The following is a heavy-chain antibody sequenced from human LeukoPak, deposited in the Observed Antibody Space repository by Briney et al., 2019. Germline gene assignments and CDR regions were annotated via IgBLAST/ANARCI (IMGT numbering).Heavy chain of an antibody. CDR1: GGSVINTNW. D-gene: IGHD3-3*01. J-gene: IGHJ4*02. V-gene: IGHV4-4*02. CDR2: VYLDGRT. CDR3: AREGGFCRPLDY. Sequence: SETLSLTCGVSGGSVINTNWWTWVRQPPGKGLEWIGEVYLDGRTNYNPSLESRLTMSVDVSENQVSLKLTPVTAADTAVYYCAREGGFCRPLDYSGQGTLVTVSS.